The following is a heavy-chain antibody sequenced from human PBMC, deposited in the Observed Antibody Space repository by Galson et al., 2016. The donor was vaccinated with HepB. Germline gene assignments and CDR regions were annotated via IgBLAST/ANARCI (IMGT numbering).Heavy chain of an antibody. Sequence: SLRLSCAASGFTFTNFAMNWVRQAPGKGLEWVSSIRVGGGGTFYADSVEGRFTISRDNSKNTLSLQMNSLRAEDTAVYYCAKCSNADYSTGWCHWFDPWGQGTLVTVSS. CDR1: GFTFTNFA. D-gene: IGHD6-19*01. CDR3: AKCSNADYSTGWCHWFDP. J-gene: IGHJ5*02. CDR2: IRVGGGGT. V-gene: IGHV3-23*01.